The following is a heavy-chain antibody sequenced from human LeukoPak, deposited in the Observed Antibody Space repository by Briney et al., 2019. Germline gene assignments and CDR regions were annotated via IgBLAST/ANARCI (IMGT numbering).Heavy chain of an antibody. J-gene: IGHJ5*02. V-gene: IGHV3-74*01. D-gene: IGHD6-13*01. CDR1: GFTSSSYW. Sequence: PGGSLRLSCAASGFTSSSYWMHWVRQAPGKGLVWVSRINSDGSSTDYVDSVKGRFTISRGSARNTVYLQMDSLRAEDTAVYYCAKDPDSTNWYNWFDPWGQGSLVTVSS. CDR2: INSDGSST. CDR3: AKDPDSTNWYNWFDP.